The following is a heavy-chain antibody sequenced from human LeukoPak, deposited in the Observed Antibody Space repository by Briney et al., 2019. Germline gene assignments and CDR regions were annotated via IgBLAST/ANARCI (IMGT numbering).Heavy chain of an antibody. J-gene: IGHJ4*02. Sequence: SETLSLTCAVSGVSISSSNSYWGWIRQPPGKGLEWIGSIYYSGNTYYNPSLKSRVTMSVDTSKNQFSLKLSSVTAADTAVYYCARAAKYSRGHFDYWGQGALVTVSS. V-gene: IGHV4-39*07. D-gene: IGHD6-6*01. CDR1: GVSISSSNSY. CDR2: IYYSGNT. CDR3: ARAAKYSRGHFDY.